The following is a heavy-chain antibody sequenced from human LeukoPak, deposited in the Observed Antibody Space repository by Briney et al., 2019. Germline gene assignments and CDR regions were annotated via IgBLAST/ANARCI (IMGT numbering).Heavy chain of an antibody. CDR3: ATEKYDAGIDV. V-gene: IGHV3-9*01. CDR2: ISWNSGSI. D-gene: IGHD2-8*01. Sequence: GRSLRLSCAASGFTFDDYAMHWVRQAPGKGLEWVSGISWNSGSIGYADSVKGRFTISRDNAKNSLYLQMNSLRAEDTAVYYCATEKYDAGIDVWGQGTTVTVSS. CDR1: GFTFDDYA. J-gene: IGHJ6*02.